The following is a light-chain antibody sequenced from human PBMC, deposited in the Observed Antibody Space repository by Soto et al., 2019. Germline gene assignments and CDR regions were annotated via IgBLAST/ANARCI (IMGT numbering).Light chain of an antibody. CDR1: QDISNF. V-gene: IGKV1-33*01. CDR3: QQYDNLPYT. CDR2: DAS. Sequence: DIQMTQSPSSLSASVGDRVTITCQASQDISNFLGWYQQKPGKAPKLLIYDASNLETGVPSRFSGSGSGTDFTFTISSLQPEDSATYYCQQYDNLPYTFGQGTKLVIK. J-gene: IGKJ2*01.